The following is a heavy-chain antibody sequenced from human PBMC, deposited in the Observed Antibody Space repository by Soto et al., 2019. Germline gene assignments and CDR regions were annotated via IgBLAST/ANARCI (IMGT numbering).Heavy chain of an antibody. CDR1: GFTFRGFD. D-gene: IGHD6-13*01. CDR2: IGTAGDT. J-gene: IGHJ4*02. CDR3: AKSREIGTHFFDA. Sequence: PGGSLRLSCEASGFTFRGFDMHWVRKPTGKGVEWVSRIGTAGDTDYAVSVKGRFTISRDNAKNSLSLQMNSLRAGDMAVYFCAKSREIGTHFFDAWGQGTQVTVSS. V-gene: IGHV3-13*01.